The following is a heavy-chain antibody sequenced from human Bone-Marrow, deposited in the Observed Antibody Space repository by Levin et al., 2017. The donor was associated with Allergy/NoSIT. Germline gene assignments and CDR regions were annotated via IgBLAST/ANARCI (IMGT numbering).Heavy chain of an antibody. D-gene: IGHD2-15*01. CDR3: ARARGCSGGSCSNFDY. Sequence: GGSLRLSCAASGFTFSSYWMSWVRQAPGKGLEWVANIKQDGSEKNYVDSVRGRFTISRDNAKNSLYLQMNSLRAEDTAVYYCARARGCSGGSCSNFDYWGQGTLVTVSS. CDR1: GFTFSSYW. J-gene: IGHJ4*02. CDR2: IKQDGSEK. V-gene: IGHV3-7*01.